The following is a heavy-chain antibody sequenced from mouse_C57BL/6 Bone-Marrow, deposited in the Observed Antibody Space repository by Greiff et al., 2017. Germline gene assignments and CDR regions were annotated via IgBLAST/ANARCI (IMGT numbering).Heavy chain of an antibody. J-gene: IGHJ2*01. V-gene: IGHV1-5*01. CDR2: IYPGNSDT. CDR1: GYTFTSYW. D-gene: IGHD3-1*01. Sequence: VQLQQSGTVLARPWASVKMSCKTSGYTFTSYWMHWVKQRPGQGLEWIGAIYPGNSDTSYNQKFKGKAKLTADTSASTAYMELSSLTNEDSAVYYCTSLGGFDYWGQGTTLTVSS. CDR3: TSLGGFDY.